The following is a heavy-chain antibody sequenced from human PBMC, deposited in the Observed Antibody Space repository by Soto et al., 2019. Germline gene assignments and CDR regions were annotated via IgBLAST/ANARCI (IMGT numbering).Heavy chain of an antibody. CDR3: ARGSSGPDAFDI. CDR2: IIPIFGTA. CDR1: GGTFSSYA. D-gene: IGHD3-22*01. V-gene: IGHV1-69*13. J-gene: IGHJ3*02. Sequence: GASVKVSCKASGGTFSSYAISWVRQAPGQGLEWMGGIIPIFGTANYAQKFQGRVTITADESTSTAYMELSSLRSEDTAVYYCARGSSGPDAFDIWGQGTMVTVSS.